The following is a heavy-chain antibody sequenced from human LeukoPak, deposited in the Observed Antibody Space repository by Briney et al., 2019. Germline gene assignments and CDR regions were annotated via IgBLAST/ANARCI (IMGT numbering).Heavy chain of an antibody. CDR2: ISYDGSNK. J-gene: IGHJ4*02. CDR3: ARVPGDYSTRYYFDY. CDR1: AFTFSSYA. V-gene: IGHV3-30-3*01. Sequence: GGSLRLSCAASAFTFSSYAVHWVRQAPGKGLEWVAVISYDGSNKYFADSVKGRFTISRDNSKNTLYLQMNSLRAEDTAVYYCARVPGDYSTRYYFDYWGQGTLVTVSS. D-gene: IGHD2-2*01.